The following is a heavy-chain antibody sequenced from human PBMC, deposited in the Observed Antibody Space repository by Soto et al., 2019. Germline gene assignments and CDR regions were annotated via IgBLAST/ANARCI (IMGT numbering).Heavy chain of an antibody. CDR2: ISWDGGST. CDR3: AKDYLRYSGYDYVSYFDY. Sequence: GGSLRLSCAASGFTFDDYTMHWVRQAPGKGLEWVSLISWDGGSTYYADSVKGRFTISRDNSKNSLYLQMNSLRTEDTALYYCAKDYLRYSGYDYVSYFDYWGQGTLVTVSS. J-gene: IGHJ4*02. V-gene: IGHV3-43*01. CDR1: GFTFDDYT. D-gene: IGHD5-12*01.